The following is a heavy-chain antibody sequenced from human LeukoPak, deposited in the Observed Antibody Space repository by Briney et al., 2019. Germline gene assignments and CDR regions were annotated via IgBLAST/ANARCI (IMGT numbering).Heavy chain of an antibody. J-gene: IGHJ6*02. CDR2: INGDGSST. V-gene: IGHV3-74*01. D-gene: IGHD4-11*01. CDR1: GFTFNNYW. CDR3: VREVTAVILYGMDV. Sequence: GGSLRLSCGASGFTFNNYWMHWVRQAPGKGLVLVSRINGDGSSTTYADSVKGRFTISRDNAKNTLYLQMNSLRAEDTAVYYCVREVTAVILYGMDVWGRGTTVTVSS.